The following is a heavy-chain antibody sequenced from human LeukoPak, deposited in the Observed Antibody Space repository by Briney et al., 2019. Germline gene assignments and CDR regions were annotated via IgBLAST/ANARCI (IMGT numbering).Heavy chain of an antibody. CDR2: ISYDGSNK. V-gene: IGHV3-30*18. J-gene: IGHJ4*02. CDR3: AKSTTMVRGAIDY. D-gene: IGHD3-10*01. CDR1: GFTFSSYA. Sequence: PGGSLRLSCAASGFTFSSYAMSWVRQAPGKGLEWVAVISYDGSNKYYADSVKGRFTISRDNSKNTLYLQMNSLRAEDTAVYYCAKSTTMVRGAIDYWGQGTLVTVSS.